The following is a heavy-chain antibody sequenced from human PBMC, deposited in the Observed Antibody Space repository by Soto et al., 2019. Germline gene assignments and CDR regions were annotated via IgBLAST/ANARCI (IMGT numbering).Heavy chain of an antibody. J-gene: IGHJ6*03. Sequence: GGSLRLSCAASGFTFSSYSMNWVRQAPGKGLEWVSYISSSSSTIYYADSVKGRFTISRDNAKNSLYLQMNSLRAEDTAVYYCAREAGSAVAGKGYYYVDVWGEGTTVTISS. V-gene: IGHV3-48*01. CDR2: ISSSSSTI. CDR3: AREAGSAVAGKGYYYVDV. D-gene: IGHD6-19*01. CDR1: GFTFSSYS.